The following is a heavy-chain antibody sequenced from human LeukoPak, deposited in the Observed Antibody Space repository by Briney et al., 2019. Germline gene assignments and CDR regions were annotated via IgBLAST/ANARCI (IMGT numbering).Heavy chain of an antibody. CDR3: AINTGCGIYNWFDP. CDR1: GFTFNSYN. D-gene: IGHD2-15*01. J-gene: IGHJ5*02. V-gene: IGHV3-48*03. Sequence: PGGSLRLSCAASGFTFNSYNMNWVRQAPGKGLEWVSYISSSGSTMYYADSVKGRFTISRDNAKNSLYLQMNSLRAEDTAVYYCAINTGCGIYNWFDPWGQGTLVTVSS. CDR2: ISSSGSTM.